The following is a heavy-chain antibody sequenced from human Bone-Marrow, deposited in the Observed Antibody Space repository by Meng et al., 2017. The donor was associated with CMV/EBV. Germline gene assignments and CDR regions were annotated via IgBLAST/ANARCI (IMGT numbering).Heavy chain of an antibody. D-gene: IGHD3-10*01. CDR1: GFPFSGYW. CDR2: INSDGSST. J-gene: IGHJ4*02. CDR3: ARDSPLVRGAPDY. Sequence: GESLKISCAASGFPFSGYWMHWVRQAPGKGLVWVSRINSDGSSTSYADSVKGRFTISRDNAKDTLYLQMNSLRAEDTAVYYCARDSPLVRGAPDYWGQGTLVTVYS. V-gene: IGHV3-74*01.